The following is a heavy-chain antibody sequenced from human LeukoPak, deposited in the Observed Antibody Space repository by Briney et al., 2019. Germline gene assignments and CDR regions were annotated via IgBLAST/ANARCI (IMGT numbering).Heavy chain of an antibody. Sequence: GGSPRLSCAASGFTFSSYGMHWVRQAPGKGLEWVAFIRYDGSNKYYADSVKGRFTISRDNSKNTLYLQMNSLRAEDTAVYYCAKESSPKNWYFDLWGRGTLVTVSS. CDR3: AKESSPKNWYFDL. V-gene: IGHV3-30*02. CDR2: IRYDGSNK. CDR1: GFTFSSYG. J-gene: IGHJ2*01. D-gene: IGHD6-13*01.